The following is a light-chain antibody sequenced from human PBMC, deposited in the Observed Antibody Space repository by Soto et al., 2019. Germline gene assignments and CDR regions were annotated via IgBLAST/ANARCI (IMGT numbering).Light chain of an antibody. CDR3: QSYDSSLSDYLV. CDR1: SSNIGAGYD. CDR2: GNS. J-gene: IGLJ2*01. V-gene: IGLV1-40*01. Sequence: QTVVTQPPSVSGAPGQRVTISCTGSSSNIGAGYDVHWYQQLPGTAPKLLIYGNSNRPSGVPDRFSGSKSGTSASLAITGLQAEDEADYYCQSYDSSLSDYLVFGGGTKLTVL.